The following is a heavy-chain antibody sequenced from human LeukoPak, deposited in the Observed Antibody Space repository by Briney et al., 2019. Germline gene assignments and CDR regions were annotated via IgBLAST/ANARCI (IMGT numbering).Heavy chain of an antibody. V-gene: IGHV4-59*01. J-gene: IGHJ3*02. Sequence: PSETLSLTCTVSGGSISSYYWSWIRQPPGNGLEWIGYIYYSGSTNYNPSLKSRVTISVDTSKNQFSLKLSSVTAADTAVYYCARDSPTMDDAFDTWGQGTMVTVSS. D-gene: IGHD3-10*01. CDR1: GGSISSYY. CDR3: ARDSPTMDDAFDT. CDR2: IYYSGST.